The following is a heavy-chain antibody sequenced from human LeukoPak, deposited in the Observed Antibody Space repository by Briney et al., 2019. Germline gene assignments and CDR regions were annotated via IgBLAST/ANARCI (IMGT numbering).Heavy chain of an antibody. CDR2: IYYSGST. Sequence: SETLSLTCTVSGGSISSYYWSWIRQPPGKGLEWIGYIYYSGSTNYNPSLKSRVTLSVDTSKNQFSLKLSSVTAADTAVYYCARSGITMVRGGYFDYWGQGTLVTVSS. J-gene: IGHJ4*02. CDR3: ARSGITMVRGGYFDY. D-gene: IGHD3-10*01. V-gene: IGHV4-59*01. CDR1: GGSISSYY.